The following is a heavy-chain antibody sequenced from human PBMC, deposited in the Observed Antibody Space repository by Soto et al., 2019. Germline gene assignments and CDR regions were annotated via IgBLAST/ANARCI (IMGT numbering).Heavy chain of an antibody. J-gene: IGHJ4*02. CDR3: AKGVSGYFTYYFDY. CDR2: LSGSGGST. CDR1: GFTFSSYA. D-gene: IGHD3-22*01. V-gene: IGHV3-23*01. Sequence: GGSLRLSCAASGFTFSSYAMSWVRQAPGKGLEWVSGLSGSGGSTYYADSVKGRFTISRDNSKNTLYLQLNSLRAEDTAVYYCAKGVSGYFTYYFDYWGQGTLVTVFS.